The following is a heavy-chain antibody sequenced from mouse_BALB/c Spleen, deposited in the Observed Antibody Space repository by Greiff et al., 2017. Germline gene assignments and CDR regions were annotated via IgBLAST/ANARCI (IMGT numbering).Heavy chain of an antibody. D-gene: IGHD2-1*01. CDR3: ARDLPLGFAY. J-gene: IGHJ3*01. Sequence: EVKLVESGGGLVKPGGSLKPSCAASGFTFSDYYMYWVRQTPEKRLEWVATISDGGSYTYYPDSVKGRFTISRDNAKNNLYLQMSSLKSEDTAMYYCARDLPLGFAYWGQGTLVTVSA. CDR2: ISDGGSYT. V-gene: IGHV5-4*02. CDR1: GFTFSDYY.